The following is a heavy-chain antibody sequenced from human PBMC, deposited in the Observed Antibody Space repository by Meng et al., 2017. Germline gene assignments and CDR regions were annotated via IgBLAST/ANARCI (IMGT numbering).Heavy chain of an antibody. Sequence: ESGQGLVKPSHAQSLTGTFYCGSISSGCYYWSWIRQHPGKGLEWIGYIYYSGSTYYNPSLKSLVTISVDTSKNQFSLKLSSVTAADTAVYYCARADRRVGSYGPNWFDPWGQGTLVTVSS. D-gene: IGHD5-18*01. V-gene: IGHV4-31*01. CDR2: IYYSGST. CDR1: CGSISSGCYY. CDR3: ARADRRVGSYGPNWFDP. J-gene: IGHJ5*02.